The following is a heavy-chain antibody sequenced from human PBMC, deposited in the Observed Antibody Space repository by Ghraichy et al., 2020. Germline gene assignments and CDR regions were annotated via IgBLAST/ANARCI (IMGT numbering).Heavy chain of an antibody. D-gene: IGHD7-27*01. CDR3: ARDGFPPSANWGSLSLDYFDY. Sequence: GGSLRLSCAASGFTFSSYAMHWVRQAPGKGLEWVAVISYDGSNKYYADSVKGRFTISRDNSKNTLYLQMNSLRAEDTAVYYCARDGFPPSANWGSLSLDYFDYWGQGTLVTVSS. CDR1: GFTFSSYA. V-gene: IGHV3-30*04. CDR2: ISYDGSNK. J-gene: IGHJ4*02.